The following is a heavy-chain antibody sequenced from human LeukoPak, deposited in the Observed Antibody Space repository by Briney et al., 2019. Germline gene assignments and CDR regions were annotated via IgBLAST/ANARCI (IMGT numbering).Heavy chain of an antibody. CDR3: ARDLEYCSSTSCSYFDY. J-gene: IGHJ4*02. CDR2: IYTSGST. Sequence: PSQTLSLTCTVSGGSISSGSYYWSWIRQPAGKGLEWIGRIYTSGSTNYIPSLKSRVTISVDTSKNHFSLKLSSVTAADTAVYYCARDLEYCSSTSCSYFDYWGQGTLVTVSS. V-gene: IGHV4-61*02. D-gene: IGHD2-2*01. CDR1: GGSISSGSYY.